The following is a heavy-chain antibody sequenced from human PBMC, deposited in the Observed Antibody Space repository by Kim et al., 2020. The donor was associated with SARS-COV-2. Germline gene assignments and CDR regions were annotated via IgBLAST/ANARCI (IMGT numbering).Heavy chain of an antibody. Sequence: GGSLRLSCSVSGFSLTDYGVHWVRQAPGKGLEWLAILYSDGTTDFYADSVKGRFKVSRDNSQRTVYLEMDHVRSEDTAVYHCVKEGPGPWGSFDTWGQGTLVIVSS. D-gene: IGHD7-27*01. CDR2: LYSDGTTD. J-gene: IGHJ4*02. CDR3: VKEGPGPWGSFDT. CDR1: GFSLTDYG. V-gene: IGHV3-30*18.